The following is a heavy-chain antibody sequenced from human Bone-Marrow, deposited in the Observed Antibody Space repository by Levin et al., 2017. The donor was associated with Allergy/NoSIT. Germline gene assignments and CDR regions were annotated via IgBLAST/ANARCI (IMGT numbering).Heavy chain of an antibody. CDR3: AKDRDSTGQRFYFEY. Sequence: PGGSLRLSCVASGFSFSVYGMHWLRQAPGKGLEWVAVISHDGTNKYYSDSVQGRLSISRDNSKNTVYLQMNSLRPEDSAVYYCAKDRDSTGQRFYFEYWGQGTLVNVSS. V-gene: IGHV3-30*18. CDR2: ISHDGTNK. D-gene: IGHD1-1*01. J-gene: IGHJ4*02. CDR1: GFSFSVYG.